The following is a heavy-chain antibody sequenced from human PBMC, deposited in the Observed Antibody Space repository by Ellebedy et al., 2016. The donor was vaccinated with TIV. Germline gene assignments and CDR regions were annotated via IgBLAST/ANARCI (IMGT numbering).Heavy chain of an antibody. J-gene: IGHJ4*02. V-gene: IGHV3-30*18. CDR1: GFTFSNFD. CDR2: ISHDECLK. CDR3: AKGKVDNGMDAGSLDY. Sequence: PGGSLRLSCAASGFTFSNFDMDWVRQAPGKGLEWVAVISHDECLKFYADSVKGRFSISRDNSKNTLYLQMNSLRVEDTAVYYCAKGKVDNGMDAGSLDYWGQGSLVTVSS. D-gene: IGHD5-12*01.